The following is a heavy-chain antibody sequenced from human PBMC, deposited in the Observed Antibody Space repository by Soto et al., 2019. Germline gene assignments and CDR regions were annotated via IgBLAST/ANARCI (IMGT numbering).Heavy chain of an antibody. CDR3: ARATAPLGYSYCMDV. J-gene: IGHJ6*02. V-gene: IGHV1-69*13. D-gene: IGHD5-18*01. CDR2: IIPIFGTA. CDR1: EGTFNSYA. Sequence: SVKVSCKASEGTFNSYAIAWVRQAPGQGLEWMGGIIPIFGTANYAQKFQGRVTITADESTSTAYMELSSLRSEDTAVYYCARATAPLGYSYCMDVWGQGTTVTVSS.